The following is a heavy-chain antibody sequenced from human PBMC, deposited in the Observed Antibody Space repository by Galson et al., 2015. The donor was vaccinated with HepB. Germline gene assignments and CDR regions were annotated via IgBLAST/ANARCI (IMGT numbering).Heavy chain of an antibody. D-gene: IGHD6-19*01. Sequence: QSGAEVKKPGESLKISCKGSGYCFTTYWIGWVRQMPGKGLEWMGIIYPDDSDTKYRPSFQGQVTISADKSISTAYLQWSSLKASDTAMYYCAARAGSSGWYTTAFDIWGQGTMVTVSS. CDR3: AARAGSSGWYTTAFDI. CDR1: GYCFTTYW. CDR2: IYPDDSDT. J-gene: IGHJ3*02. V-gene: IGHV5-51*03.